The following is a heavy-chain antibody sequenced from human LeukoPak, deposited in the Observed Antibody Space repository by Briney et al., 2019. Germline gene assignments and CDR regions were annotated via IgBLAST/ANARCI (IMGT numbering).Heavy chain of an antibody. V-gene: IGHV1-18*01. D-gene: IGHD4-23*01. CDR3: ARQLRWDQYYFDY. J-gene: IGHJ4*02. CDR2: ISAYNGDT. Sequence: GASVKVSCKASGYTFTSYGFSWVRQAPGQGLEWMGWISAYNGDTKYALNLQGRVTMTTDTSTSTAYMELRSLRSDDTAVYYCARQLRWDQYYFDYWGQGTLVTVSP. CDR1: GYTFTSYG.